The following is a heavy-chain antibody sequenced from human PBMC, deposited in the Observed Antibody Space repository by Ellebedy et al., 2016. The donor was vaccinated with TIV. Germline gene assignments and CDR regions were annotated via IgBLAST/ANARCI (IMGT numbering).Heavy chain of an antibody. CDR2: IWYDGSNK. D-gene: IGHD6-19*01. CDR1: GFTFSSYG. Sequence: GESLKISXAASGFTFSSYGMHWVRQAPGKGLEWVAVIWYDGSNKYYADSVKGRFTISRDNSKNTLYLQMNSLRAEDTVVYYCAKEWYSSGWLDDYWGQGTLVTVSS. V-gene: IGHV3-30*02. CDR3: AKEWYSSGWLDDY. J-gene: IGHJ4*02.